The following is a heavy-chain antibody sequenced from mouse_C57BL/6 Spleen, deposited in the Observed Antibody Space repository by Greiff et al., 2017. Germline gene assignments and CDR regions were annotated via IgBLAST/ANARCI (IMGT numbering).Heavy chain of an antibody. Sequence: QVQLQQSGAELVRPGASVTLSCKASGYTFTDYEMHWVKQTPVHGLEWIGAIDPETGGTAYNQTLKGKAILTADKSSSTAYMELRRLTTEGSAVYYCTRSGYDGWFAYWGQRTLVTVSA. CDR3: TRSGYDGWFAY. V-gene: IGHV1-15*01. J-gene: IGHJ3*01. D-gene: IGHD2-2*01. CDR2: IDPETGGT. CDR1: GYTFTDYE.